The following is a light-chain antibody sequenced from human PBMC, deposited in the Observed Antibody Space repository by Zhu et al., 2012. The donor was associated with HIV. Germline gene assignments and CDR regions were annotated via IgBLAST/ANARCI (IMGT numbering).Light chain of an antibody. J-gene: IGKJ2*01. V-gene: IGKV3-20*01. Sequence: EIVLTQSPGTLSLSPGERATLSCRASQSMTSNYLAWYQHRPSQAPRLLIYDTSIRVPGIPDRFSGRGSGTDFTLTISRLEPEDFAVYYCQQYGSSPDTFGQGTKLEIK. CDR1: QSMTSNY. CDR3: QQYGSSPDT. CDR2: DTS.